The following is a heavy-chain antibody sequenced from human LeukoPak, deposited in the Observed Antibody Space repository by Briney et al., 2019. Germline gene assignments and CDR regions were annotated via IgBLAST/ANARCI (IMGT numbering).Heavy chain of an antibody. CDR1: GGSISGYY. D-gene: IGHD1-7*01. V-gene: IGHV4-59*01. J-gene: IGHJ4*02. CDR3: AQDPPEDEWNSLDS. Sequence: PSETLSLTCSVSGGSISGYYWNWIRQAPGKGLEWIGFIHYSGLTVYSPSLQSRVSMSVDTSRNQFSLDLSSVTAADTALYYCAQDPPEDEWNSLDSWGQGILVTVSS. CDR2: IHYSGLT.